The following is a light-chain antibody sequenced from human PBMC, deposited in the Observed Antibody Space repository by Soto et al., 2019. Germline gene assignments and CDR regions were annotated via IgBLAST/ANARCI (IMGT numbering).Light chain of an antibody. J-gene: IGKJ1*01. CDR1: QTISSDY. Sequence: EIWLTQSPATLSLSPGERATLSCRASQTISSDYLAWYQQKPGQAPRHLTFGAATRAADIPGRFSGSGSGTDCTLTISRLEPEDFAVYYCQRYGSSPTCGQGTKVEIK. CDR3: QRYGSSPT. V-gene: IGKV3-20*01. CDR2: GAA.